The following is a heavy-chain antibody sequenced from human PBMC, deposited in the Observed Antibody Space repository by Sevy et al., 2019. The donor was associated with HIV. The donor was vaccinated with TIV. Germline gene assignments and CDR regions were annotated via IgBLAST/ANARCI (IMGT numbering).Heavy chain of an antibody. CDR2: IYYSGST. CDR3: ARRGIVVVDYAFDI. CDR1: GGSISSSSYY. D-gene: IGHD3-22*01. Sequence: SETLSLTCTVSGGSISSSSYYWGWIRQPPGKGLEWIGSIYYSGSTYYNPSLKSRVTISVDTSKNQFSLKLSSVTAADTAVYYSARRGIVVVDYAFDIWGQGTMVTVSS. J-gene: IGHJ3*02. V-gene: IGHV4-39*01.